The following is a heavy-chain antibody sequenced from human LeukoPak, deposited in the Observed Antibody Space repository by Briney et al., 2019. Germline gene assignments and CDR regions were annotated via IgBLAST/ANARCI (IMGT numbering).Heavy chain of an antibody. J-gene: IGHJ6*03. CDR3: ARDPSYYYYMDV. CDR2: INPNSGGT. CDR1: GYTFTGYY. V-gene: IGHV1-2*02. Sequence: ASVRVSCKASGYTFTGYYMHWVRQAPGQGLEWMGWINPNSGGTNYAQKLQGRVTITTDTSISTPYMELSRLRSDDTAVYYCARDPSYYYYMDVWGKGTTVTVSS.